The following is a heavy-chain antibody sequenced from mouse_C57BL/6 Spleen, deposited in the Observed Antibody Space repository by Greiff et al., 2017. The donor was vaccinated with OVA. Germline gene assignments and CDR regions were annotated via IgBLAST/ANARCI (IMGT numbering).Heavy chain of an antibody. D-gene: IGHD6-5*01. Sequence: QVQLQQSGAELMKPGASVKLSCKATGYTFTGYWIEWVKQRPGHGLEWIGEIVHGRGSKNYNEKFKGKATFTADTSSNTAYMQLSSLTTEDSAIYYCARSLREAMDYWGQGTSVTVSS. V-gene: IGHV1-9*01. CDR3: ARSLREAMDY. J-gene: IGHJ4*01. CDR1: GYTFTGYW. CDR2: IVHGRGSK.